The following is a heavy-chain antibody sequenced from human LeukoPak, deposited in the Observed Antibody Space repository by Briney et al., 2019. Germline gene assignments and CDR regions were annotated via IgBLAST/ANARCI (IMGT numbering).Heavy chain of an antibody. CDR2: ISSSSSTI. J-gene: IGHJ6*02. CDR1: GFTFSSYS. Sequence: GGSLRLSCAAPGFTFSSYSMNWVRQAPGKGLEWVSYISSSSSTIYYADSVKGRFTISRDNAKNSLYLQMNSLRAEDTAVYYCARDHSMDVWGQGTTVTVSS. CDR3: ARDHSMDV. V-gene: IGHV3-48*01.